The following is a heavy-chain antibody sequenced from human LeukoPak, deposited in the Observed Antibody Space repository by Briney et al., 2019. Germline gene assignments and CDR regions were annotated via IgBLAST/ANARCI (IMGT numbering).Heavy chain of an antibody. CDR1: GFTFSSYE. J-gene: IGHJ4*02. Sequence: QPGGSLRLSCAASGFTFSSYEMIWVRQAPGKGLEWVSYITSTGSGIYYADSVKGRFAISRDNAKNSLNLQMNSLRAEDTAVYYCARRTITAGFGFDYWGQGTLVTVSS. D-gene: IGHD5-12*01. CDR2: ITSTGSGI. V-gene: IGHV3-48*03. CDR3: ARRTITAGFGFDY.